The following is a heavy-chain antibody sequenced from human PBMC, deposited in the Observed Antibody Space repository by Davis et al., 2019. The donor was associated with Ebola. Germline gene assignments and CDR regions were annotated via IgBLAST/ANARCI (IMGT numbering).Heavy chain of an antibody. CDR3: AKDTDFWSGYYPH. V-gene: IGHV3-23*01. D-gene: IGHD3-3*01. CDR1: GFTFSRYA. J-gene: IGHJ4*02. CDR2: ISGSGSST. Sequence: GESLKISCAASGFTFSRYAMSWVRQAPGKGLEWISAISGSGSSTSYAASVEGRFTISRDNSKNTLYLQMNSLRAEDTAVYYCAKDTDFWSGYYPHWGQGTLVTVSS.